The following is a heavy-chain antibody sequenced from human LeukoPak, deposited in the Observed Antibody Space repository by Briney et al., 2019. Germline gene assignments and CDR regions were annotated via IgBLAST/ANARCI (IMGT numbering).Heavy chain of an antibody. CDR1: GGSIRSGGYY. V-gene: IGHV4-61*03. CDR2: IYYSGTT. CDR3: ARGDPAGLFDS. D-gene: IGHD3-10*01. Sequence: SQTLSLTCTVSGGSIRSGGYYWNWIRQPPGKGLEWIGYIYYSGTTNSNPSLESRVTVSVDTSKKYCSLKLTSVTAADTAVYFCARGDPAGLFDSWGQGHLVTVSS. J-gene: IGHJ4*02.